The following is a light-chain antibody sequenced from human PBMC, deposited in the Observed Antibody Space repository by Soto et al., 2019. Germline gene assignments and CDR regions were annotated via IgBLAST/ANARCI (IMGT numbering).Light chain of an antibody. CDR2: DTS. Sequence: EIVLTQSPATLSLSPGDRATLSCRASQSVDRYLAWYQEKPGQAPRLLIYDTSDRATGIPDRFSGSGSGTDFTLTISSLEPEDFAVYYCQQGSNWYTFGQGTKV. CDR1: QSVDRY. J-gene: IGKJ2*01. CDR3: QQGSNWYT. V-gene: IGKV3-11*01.